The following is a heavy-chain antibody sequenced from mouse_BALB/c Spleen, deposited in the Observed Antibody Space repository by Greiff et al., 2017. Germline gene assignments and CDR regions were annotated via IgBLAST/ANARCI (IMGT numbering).Heavy chain of an antibody. Sequence: DVQLQESGPGLVKPSQSLSLTCTVTGYSITSDYAWNWIRQFPGNKLEWMGYISYSGSTSYNPSLKSRISITRDTSKNQFFLQLNSVTTEDTATYYCARRAGYYLYYFDYWGQGTTLTVSS. CDR2: ISYSGST. CDR1: GYSITSDYA. V-gene: IGHV3-2*02. J-gene: IGHJ2*01. CDR3: ARRAGYYLYYFDY. D-gene: IGHD2-3*01.